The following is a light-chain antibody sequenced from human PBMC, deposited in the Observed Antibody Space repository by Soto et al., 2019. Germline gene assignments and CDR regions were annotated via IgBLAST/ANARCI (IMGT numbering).Light chain of an antibody. J-gene: IGKJ3*01. V-gene: IGKV1-33*01. CDR1: QDISDY. CDR3: QQYDNLLIT. CDR2: DAS. Sequence: DIQMTQSPSSLSASVGDRVTITCQASQDISDYLNRYQQKPGKAPKLLMYDASNLETGVPSRFSGSGSGTDFTLTISSLQPEDFATYYCQQYDNLLITFGPGTRVDIK.